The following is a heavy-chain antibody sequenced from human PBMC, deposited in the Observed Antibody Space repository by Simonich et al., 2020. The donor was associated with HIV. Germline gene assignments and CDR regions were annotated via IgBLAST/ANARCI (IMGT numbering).Heavy chain of an antibody. J-gene: IGHJ4*02. Sequence: QVHLQQCGAGLLKTSETLSHTCAVYGGSFSGYYWSWIRQPPGKGMEWIGEIDQCESTSYNPSLTSRVTMSVDTSKNQFSLKLTSVTAADTAVYYCARRSGYALDYWGQGTLVTVSS. D-gene: IGHD5-12*01. CDR1: GGSFSGYY. CDR2: IDQCEST. V-gene: IGHV4-34*01. CDR3: ARRSGYALDY.